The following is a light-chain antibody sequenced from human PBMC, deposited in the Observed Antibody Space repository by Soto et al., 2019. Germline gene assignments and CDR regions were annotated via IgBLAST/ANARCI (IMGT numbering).Light chain of an antibody. J-gene: IGKJ2*01. CDR2: WAS. CDR1: QTVFHTSYNKDF. V-gene: IGKV4-1*01. CDR3: QQYYSSVT. Sequence: DIVMTQSPDSLSVSLGERATINCKSSQTVFHTSYNKDFLAWYQQKAGQPPKLLFYWASTRESGVPARFSGGGSGTDFSLTISSLQPEDVAVCYCQQYYSSVTFGQGTKLEIK.